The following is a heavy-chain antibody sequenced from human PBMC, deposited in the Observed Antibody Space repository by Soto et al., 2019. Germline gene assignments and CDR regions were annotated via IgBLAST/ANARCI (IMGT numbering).Heavy chain of an antibody. CDR1: GFSLSTSGVG. Sequence: QITLKESGPSLVKPTQTLTLTCTFSGFSLSTSGVGVGWIRQPPGKTLEWLAVIYWDDTKHYSPSLKSRLTITQDPSKTQVALTMTNMDPVDTATYSCAHKGYGDYPIGYWGQGTLVTVSS. CDR2: IYWDDTK. J-gene: IGHJ4*02. CDR3: AHKGYGDYPIGY. D-gene: IGHD4-17*01. V-gene: IGHV2-5*02.